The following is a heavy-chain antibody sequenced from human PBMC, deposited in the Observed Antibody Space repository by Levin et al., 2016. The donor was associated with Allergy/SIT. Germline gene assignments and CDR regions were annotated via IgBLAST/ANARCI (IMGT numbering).Heavy chain of an antibody. Sequence: SETLSLTCTVSGASIRSSYWNWLRQSPGKGLEWLGFVYHSGSTDYNPSLKGRASISLDTSKNQFSLRLTSVTAADTAMYFCARPHIDYYSSESSFWAFDIWGQGIMVIVSS. CDR3: ARPHIDYYSSESSFWAFDI. D-gene: IGHD3-10*01. J-gene: IGHJ3*02. CDR2: VYHSGST. CDR1: GASIRSSY. V-gene: IGHV4-59*13.